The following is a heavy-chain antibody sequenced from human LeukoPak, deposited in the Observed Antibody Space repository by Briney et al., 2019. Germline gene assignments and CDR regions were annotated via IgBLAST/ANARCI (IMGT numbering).Heavy chain of an antibody. Sequence: GGSLRLSCAASGFTFSSYAMNWVRQAPGKGLEWVSLIRDSGGSSYYADSMKGRFAISRDNAKNTLYLQMNSLRAEDTAVYYCAKGVDGCTGTNCPNWFDPWGQGTLVTVSS. J-gene: IGHJ5*02. CDR3: AKGVDGCTGTNCPNWFDP. D-gene: IGHD2-2*01. CDR2: IRDSGGSS. CDR1: GFTFSSYA. V-gene: IGHV3-23*01.